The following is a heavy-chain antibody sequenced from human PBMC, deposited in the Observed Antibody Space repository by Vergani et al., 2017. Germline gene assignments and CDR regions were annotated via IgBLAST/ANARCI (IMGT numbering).Heavy chain of an antibody. Sequence: QVQLVQSGAEVKKPGASVKVSCKASGYTFTGYYMHWVRQAPGQGLEWMGWINPNSGGTNYAQKFQGRVTMTREPSISTASMELSRLRSDDTAVYYCARVEGATITTNWFDPWGQGTLVTVSS. CDR2: INPNSGGT. CDR3: ARVEGATITTNWFDP. V-gene: IGHV1-2*02. D-gene: IGHD5-24*01. CDR1: GYTFTGYY. J-gene: IGHJ5*02.